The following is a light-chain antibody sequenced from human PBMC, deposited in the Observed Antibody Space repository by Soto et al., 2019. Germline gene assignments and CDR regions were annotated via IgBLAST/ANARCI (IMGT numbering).Light chain of an antibody. CDR3: AAWDDSLQRYV. CDR2: SNN. Sequence: QSVLTQPPSASGTPGQRVTIYCSGSSSNIGSNTVNWYQQLPGTAPKLLIYSNNQRPSGVPDRFSGSKSGTSASLAISGLQSEDEADYYCAAWDDSLQRYVFGTGTKLTVL. CDR1: SSNIGSNT. J-gene: IGLJ1*01. V-gene: IGLV1-44*01.